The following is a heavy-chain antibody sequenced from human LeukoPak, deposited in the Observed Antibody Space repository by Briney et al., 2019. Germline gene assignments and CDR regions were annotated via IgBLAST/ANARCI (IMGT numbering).Heavy chain of an antibody. D-gene: IGHD5-12*01. CDR2: INSDGSST. CDR3: ARHGYSGYGGFDY. V-gene: IGHV3-74*01. Sequence: GSLRLSCAASGFTLSNYWMHWVRQAPGKGLVWVSRINSDGSSTTYADSVKGRFTVSRDNAKNTLYLQMNSLRAEDTAVYYCARHGYSGYGGFDYWGQGTLVTVSS. CDR1: GFTLSNYW. J-gene: IGHJ4*02.